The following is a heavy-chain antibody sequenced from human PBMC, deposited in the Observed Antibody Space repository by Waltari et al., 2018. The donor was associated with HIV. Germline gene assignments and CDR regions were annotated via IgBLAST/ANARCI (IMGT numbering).Heavy chain of an antibody. CDR1: GYTFTSYG. CDR2: VSADKGNT. Sequence: QVQLVQSGAEVKKPGASVKVSCKASGYTFTSYGISWVRQAPGHGLEWMGVVSADKGNTDEAQKLQGRVTRTTDTSTSTAYMELRSLRSDDAAVYYCAREGFRELPYYYYYGMDGWGQGTTVTVSS. V-gene: IGHV1-18*01. J-gene: IGHJ6*02. D-gene: IGHD3-10*01. CDR3: AREGFRELPYYYYYGMDG.